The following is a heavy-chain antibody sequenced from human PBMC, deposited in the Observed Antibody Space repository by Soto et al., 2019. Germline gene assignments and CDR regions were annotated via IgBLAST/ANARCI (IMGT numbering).Heavy chain of an antibody. Sequence: EVQLVESGGGLVLPGGSLRLSCSASGLTFSNYEMNWVRQAPGKGLEWVSYIGRSGTTTYYADSLKGRFTISRDNAKNSLYLQMNSLRAEDTAVYYCATISGGGGAFDFWGQGTMVTVSS. J-gene: IGHJ3*01. CDR1: GLTFSNYE. V-gene: IGHV3-48*03. CDR2: IGRSGTTT. CDR3: ATISGGGGAFDF. D-gene: IGHD3-10*01.